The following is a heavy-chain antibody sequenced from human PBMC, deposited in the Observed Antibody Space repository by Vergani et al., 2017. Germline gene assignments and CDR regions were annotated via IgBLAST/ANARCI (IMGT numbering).Heavy chain of an antibody. J-gene: IGHJ5*02. CDR1: GCSISSGDYY. V-gene: IGHV4-30-4*01. D-gene: IGHD6-13*01. CDR3: ARGRGIAAAGTWNWFDP. CDR2: IYYSGST. Sequence: QVQLQESGPGLVKPSQTLSLTCTVSGCSISSGDYYWSWIRQPPGKGLEWIGYIYYSGSTYYNPSLTSRVTISVDTSKNQFSLKLSSVTAADTAVYYCARGRGIAAAGTWNWFDPWGQGTLVTVSS.